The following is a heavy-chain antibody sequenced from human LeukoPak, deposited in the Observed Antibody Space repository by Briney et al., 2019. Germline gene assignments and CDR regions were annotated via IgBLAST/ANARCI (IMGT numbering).Heavy chain of an antibody. J-gene: IGHJ4*02. V-gene: IGHV3-23*01. CDR3: AKAGSSGWSSSGGDY. D-gene: IGHD6-19*01. CDR1: GFTFNNFA. Sequence: GGSLRLSCAASGFTFNNFAMSWVRPAPGKGLEWVSTISGSGGSTFYADSVKGRFPISRDNSKNTLFLQMNSLRVEDTAIYYCAKAGSSGWSSSGGDYWGQGSLVTVSS. CDR2: ISGSGGST.